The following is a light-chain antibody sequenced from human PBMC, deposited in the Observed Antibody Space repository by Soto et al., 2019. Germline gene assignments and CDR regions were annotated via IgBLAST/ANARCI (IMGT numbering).Light chain of an antibody. CDR3: QQYSTHST. CDR2: DVS. J-gene: IGKJ2*01. CDR1: QSISRW. Sequence: DIQMAQSPSTLSASVGDRVTITCRASQSISRWLAWYQLKPGKAPKLLIYDVSNLQSGVPSRFSGSGSGTEFTLTIGSLQPDDYAIYYCQQYSTHSTFGQGTKLEI. V-gene: IGKV1-5*01.